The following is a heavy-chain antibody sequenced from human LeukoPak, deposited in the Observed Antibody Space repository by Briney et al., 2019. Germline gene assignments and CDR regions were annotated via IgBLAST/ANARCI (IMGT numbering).Heavy chain of an antibody. D-gene: IGHD6-19*01. Sequence: GVSVKVSCKAAGYTFTSYGISWVRQAPGQGLEWMGWISAYNGNTNYAQKLQGRVTMTTDTSTSTAYMELGSLRSDDTAVYYCARVEGAVAVYNWFDPWGQGTLVTVSS. CDR1: GYTFTSYG. J-gene: IGHJ5*02. CDR2: ISAYNGNT. CDR3: ARVEGAVAVYNWFDP. V-gene: IGHV1-18*01.